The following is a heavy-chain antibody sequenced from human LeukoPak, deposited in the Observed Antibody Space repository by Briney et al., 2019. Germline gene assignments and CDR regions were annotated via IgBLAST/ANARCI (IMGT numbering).Heavy chain of an antibody. J-gene: IGHJ6*02. CDR3: AREAKRGYSSLQDGGMDV. Sequence: PSETLSLTCTVSGASISSGDYYWGWIRQPPGKGLEWIGSIYYSGSTYYNPSLKSRVTISVDTSKNQFSLKLSSVTAADTAVYYCAREAKRGYSSLQDGGMDVWGQGTTVTVSS. D-gene: IGHD5-18*01. CDR1: GASISSGDYY. CDR2: IYYSGST. V-gene: IGHV4-39*07.